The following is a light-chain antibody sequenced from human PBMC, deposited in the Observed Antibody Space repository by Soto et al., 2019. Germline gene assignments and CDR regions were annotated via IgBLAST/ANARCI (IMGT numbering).Light chain of an antibody. V-gene: IGKV1-5*01. J-gene: IGKJ3*01. CDR3: QQKNSYLT. CDR2: DAS. CDR1: QSISSW. Sequence: DIQMTQSPSTLSASVGDRVTITCRASQSISSWLAWYQQKPGKAPKLLIYDASSLESGVPSRFSGSGSGTEFTLPISTLQPDDFAIYYCQQKNSYLTFGPGTKVDIK.